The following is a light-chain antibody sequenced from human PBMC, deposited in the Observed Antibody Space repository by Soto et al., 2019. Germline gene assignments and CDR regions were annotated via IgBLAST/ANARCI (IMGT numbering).Light chain of an antibody. J-gene: IGKJ2*01. CDR2: GAS. V-gene: IGKV3-15*01. Sequence: EIVMTQSPATLSVSPGERVTSSARPVKMFISNLAWYQQKLGQAPRLLIYGASTRATGIPARFSGSGSGTEFTLTISSLQSEDFAVYYCQQYNPKSYTFGQGTKLEIK. CDR3: QQYNPKSYT. CDR1: KMFISN.